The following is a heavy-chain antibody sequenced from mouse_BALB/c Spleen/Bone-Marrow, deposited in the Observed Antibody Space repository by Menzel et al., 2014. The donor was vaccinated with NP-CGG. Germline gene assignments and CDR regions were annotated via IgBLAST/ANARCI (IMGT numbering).Heavy chain of an antibody. CDR2: IDPANGNT. D-gene: IGHD2-1*01. CDR3: GIDCNYDAMDY. J-gene: IGHJ4*01. Sequence: AQLQQSGAELVKPGASVKLSCTASGFNIKDTYMHWVQQRLEQGLEWIGRIDPANGNTKYAPKFQGEATITTETSCNTDYLQLSSLTSEDTAVYYCGIDCNYDAMDYWCQGTSVTVSS. V-gene: IGHV14-3*02. CDR1: GFNIKDTY.